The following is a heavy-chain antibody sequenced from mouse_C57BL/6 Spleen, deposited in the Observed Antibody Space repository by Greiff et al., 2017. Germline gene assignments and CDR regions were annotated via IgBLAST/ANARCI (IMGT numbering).Heavy chain of an antibody. J-gene: IGHJ2*01. V-gene: IGHV1-82*01. Sequence: VQLQQSGPELVKPGASVKISCKASGYAFSSSWMNWVKQRPGTGLEWIGRIYPGDGDTNYNGKFKGKATLTADKSSSTAYMQLSSLTSEDSAVYFCARGLAYFDYWGQGTTLTVSS. CDR2: IYPGDGDT. D-gene: IGHD4-1*01. CDR3: ARGLAYFDY. CDR1: GYAFSSSW.